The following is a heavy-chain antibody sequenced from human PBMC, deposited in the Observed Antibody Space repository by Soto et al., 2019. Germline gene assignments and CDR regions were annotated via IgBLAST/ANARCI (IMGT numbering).Heavy chain of an antibody. J-gene: IGHJ4*02. D-gene: IGHD1-1*01. CDR2: IYCSGTT. CDR1: RGSIIGYY. Sequence: SETLSLTCTVSRGSIIGYYWSWIRQPPGKGLEWIGYIYCSGTTNYNPSLKSRVTMSIDTSRNQFSLKLSSVTAADTAVYYCARTLPNRQLFDSWSQGTLVTVSS. CDR3: ARTLPNRQLFDS. V-gene: IGHV4-59*01.